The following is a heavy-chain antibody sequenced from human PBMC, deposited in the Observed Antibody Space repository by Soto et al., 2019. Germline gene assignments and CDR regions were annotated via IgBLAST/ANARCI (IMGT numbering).Heavy chain of an antibody. CDR1: GGSISSCDYN. V-gene: IGHV4-39*01. D-gene: IGHD1-1*01. Sequence: PSGSLALTCTVSGGSISSCDYNLGWVRQPPGKGLAWIGSICSSGSTYYNPSLKSRVTISVDTSNNQFSLRLSSVTAADTAVYYCARHRRETGTYAQPLDYWGQGTLVTVPQ. CDR2: ICSSGST. J-gene: IGHJ4*02. CDR3: ARHRRETGTYAQPLDY.